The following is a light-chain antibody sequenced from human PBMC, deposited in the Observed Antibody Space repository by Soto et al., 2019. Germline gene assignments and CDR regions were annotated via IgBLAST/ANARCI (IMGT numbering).Light chain of an antibody. Sequence: DIVMTQSPLSLPVTPGEPASISCRSIQSLLHRSGYNYLTWYLQKPGQSPQLLIYLGSSRASGVPDRFSVNGSGTDFTLKISRVEAEDVGVYYCMQALQTPLSFGGGTKVEIK. J-gene: IGKJ4*01. CDR3: MQALQTPLS. V-gene: IGKV2-28*01. CDR2: LGS. CDR1: QSLLHRSGYNY.